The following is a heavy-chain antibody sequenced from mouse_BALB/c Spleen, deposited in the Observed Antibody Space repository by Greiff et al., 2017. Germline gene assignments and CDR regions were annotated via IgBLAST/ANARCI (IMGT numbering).Heavy chain of an antibody. CDR3: ARHRYDAGYYAMDY. CDR2: IWGDGST. Sequence: VQLQESGPGLVAPSQSLSITCTVSGFSLTGYGVNWVRQPPGKGLEWLGMIWGDGSTDYNSALKSRLSISKDNSKSQVFLKMNSLQTDDTARYYCARHRYDAGYYAMDYWGQGTSVTVSS. D-gene: IGHD2-14*01. J-gene: IGHJ4*01. V-gene: IGHV2-6-7*01. CDR1: GFSLTGYG.